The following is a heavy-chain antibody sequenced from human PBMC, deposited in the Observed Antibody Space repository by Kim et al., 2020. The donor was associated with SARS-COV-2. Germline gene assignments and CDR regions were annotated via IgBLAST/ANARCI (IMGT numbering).Heavy chain of an antibody. CDR3: TTDLRLSRHCGGDCYSGNY. J-gene: IGHJ4*02. D-gene: IGHD2-21*02. V-gene: IGHV3-15*01. Sequence: GGSLRLSCAASGFTFSNAWMSWVRQAPGKGLEWVGRIKSKTDGGTTDYAAPVKGRFTISRDDSKNTLYLQMNSLKTEDTAVYYCTTDLRLSRHCGGDCYSGNYWGQGTLVTVSS. CDR1: GFTFSNAW. CDR2: IKSKTDGGTT.